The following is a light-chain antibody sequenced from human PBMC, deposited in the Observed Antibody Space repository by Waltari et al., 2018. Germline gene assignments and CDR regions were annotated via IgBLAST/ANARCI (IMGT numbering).Light chain of an antibody. CDR1: QSVTRY. J-gene: IGKJ3*01. V-gene: IGKV3-11*01. Sequence: EIVLTQSPATLSVSPGDRATLSCRASQSVTRYLVWYQQKPGQAPRPLIYGASNRATGIPARFSGSLSGTDFTLTINNLEPEDSAVYYCQLRSSWPPLFTFGPGTKVEIK. CDR2: GAS. CDR3: QLRSSWPPLFT.